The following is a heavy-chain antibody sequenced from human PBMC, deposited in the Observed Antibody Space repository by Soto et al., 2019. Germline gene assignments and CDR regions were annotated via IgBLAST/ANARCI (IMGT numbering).Heavy chain of an antibody. D-gene: IGHD5-18*01. Sequence: EVQLVESGGGLVQPGGSLRLSCAASGFTVSSNYMSWVRQAPGKGLEWVSVIYSGGSTYYADSVKGRFTISRHNSKNALYLQMNSLRAEDTAVYYCARFVDTPGGGAFDIWGQGTMVTVSS. CDR2: IYSGGST. CDR3: ARFVDTPGGGAFDI. V-gene: IGHV3-53*04. CDR1: GFTVSSNY. J-gene: IGHJ3*02.